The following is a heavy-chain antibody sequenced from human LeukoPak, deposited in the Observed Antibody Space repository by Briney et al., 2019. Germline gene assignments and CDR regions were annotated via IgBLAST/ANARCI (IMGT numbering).Heavy chain of an antibody. J-gene: IGHJ4*02. V-gene: IGHV4-30-4*01. CDR1: GGSINNADYY. CDR3: ARTYGSGTDPRSFDY. D-gene: IGHD3-10*01. CDR2: IYYSENT. Sequence: PSQTLSLTCTVSGGSINNADYYWSWIRQPPGKGLEWIGYIYYSENTYYNPSLKSRVIISVDTSKNQFSLKLSSVTAADTAVYSCARTYGSGTDPRSFDYWGQGTLVTVSS.